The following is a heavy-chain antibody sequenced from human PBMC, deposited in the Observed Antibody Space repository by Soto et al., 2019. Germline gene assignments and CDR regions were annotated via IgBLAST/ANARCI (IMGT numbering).Heavy chain of an antibody. Sequence: SVKVSCKASGYTFLSYGISWVRQAPGQGLEWMGWISAYSGNTDYAQRLQDRVTLTTDTSTSTAYMELRSLRSDDTAVYYCARNPSGSSFDYWGQGTLVTVSS. V-gene: IGHV1-18*01. CDR2: ISAYSGNT. D-gene: IGHD1-26*01. CDR3: ARNPSGSSFDY. CDR1: GYTFLSYG. J-gene: IGHJ4*02.